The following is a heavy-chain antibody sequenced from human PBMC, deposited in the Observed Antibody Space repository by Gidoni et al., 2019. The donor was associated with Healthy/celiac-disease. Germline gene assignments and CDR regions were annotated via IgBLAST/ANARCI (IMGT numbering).Heavy chain of an antibody. V-gene: IGHV3-23*01. CDR3: AKDKRAGKATNRIDY. Sequence: EVKLLESGGGLVQPGGSLRLSCAASGFTFSSYAMSWVRQAPGKGLEWVSAISGSGGSTYYADSVKGRFTISRDNSKNTLYLQMNSLRAEDTAVYYCAKDKRAGKATNRIDYWGQGTLVTVSS. D-gene: IGHD6-13*01. J-gene: IGHJ4*02. CDR2: ISGSGGST. CDR1: GFTFSSYA.